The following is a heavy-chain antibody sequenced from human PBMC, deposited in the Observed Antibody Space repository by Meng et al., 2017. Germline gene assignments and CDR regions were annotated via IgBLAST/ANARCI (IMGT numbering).Heavy chain of an antibody. J-gene: IGHJ4*02. Sequence: QVQLVEVGAKVKKPGASVKVSCKASGYTFTGYYMHWVRQAPGQGLEWMGRINPNSGGTNYAQKFQGRVTMTRDTSISTAYMELSRLRSDDTAVYYCAREAITNYDILTGYPDYWGQGTLVTVSS. CDR1: GYTFTGYY. D-gene: IGHD3-9*01. CDR3: AREAITNYDILTGYPDY. V-gene: IGHV1-2*06. CDR2: INPNSGGT.